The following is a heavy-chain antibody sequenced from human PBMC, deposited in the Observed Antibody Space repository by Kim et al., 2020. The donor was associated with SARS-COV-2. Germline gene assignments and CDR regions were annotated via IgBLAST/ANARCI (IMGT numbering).Heavy chain of an antibody. CDR1: GGSFSGYY. Sequence: SETLSLTCAVYGGSFSGYYWSWIRQPPGKGLEWIGEINHSGSTNYNPSLKSRVTISVDTSKNQFSLKLSSVTAADTAVYYCARVEYSGYPDYWGQGTLVTVSS. J-gene: IGHJ4*02. D-gene: IGHD5-12*01. CDR2: INHSGST. CDR3: ARVEYSGYPDY. V-gene: IGHV4-34*01.